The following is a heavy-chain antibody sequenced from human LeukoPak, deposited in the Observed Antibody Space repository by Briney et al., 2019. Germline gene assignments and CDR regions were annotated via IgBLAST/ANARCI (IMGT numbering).Heavy chain of an antibody. D-gene: IGHD5-24*01. V-gene: IGHV3-48*03. Sequence: QTGGSLRLSCAASGFTLRSYEMNWVRQAPGKGLEWVSYISSSGSTRYYADSVKGRFTVSRDNDKNSLYLQMNSLRGEDTAVYYCARIRDGYTNDAFDIWGQGTMVTVSS. CDR1: GFTLRSYE. CDR3: ARIRDGYTNDAFDI. CDR2: ISSSGSTR. J-gene: IGHJ3*02.